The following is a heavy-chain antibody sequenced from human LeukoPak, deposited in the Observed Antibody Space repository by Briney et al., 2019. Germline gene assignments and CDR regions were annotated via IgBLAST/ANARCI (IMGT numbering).Heavy chain of an antibody. CDR3: ARSPEYQLLPDY. Sequence: GGSLRLSCAASGFTFSNAWVSWVRQAPGKGLEWVGRIKSKTDGGTTDYAAPVKGRFTISRDDSKNTLYLQMNSLKIEDTAVYYCARSPEYQLLPDYWGQGTLVTVSS. CDR1: GFTFSNAW. CDR2: IKSKTDGGTT. D-gene: IGHD2-2*01. J-gene: IGHJ4*02. V-gene: IGHV3-15*01.